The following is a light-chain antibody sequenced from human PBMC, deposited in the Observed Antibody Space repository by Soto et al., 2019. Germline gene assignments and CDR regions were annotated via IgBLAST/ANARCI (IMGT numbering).Light chain of an antibody. CDR1: QSVTSNY. J-gene: IGKJ4*01. Sequence: DIVVTQSPATLSASPGERVTLSCRASQSVTSNYLAWYQQRPGQAPRLLIYGASSRATGIPDRFSGSGSGTDFTLTISRLESEDFAVYYCQQYGSSPLTFGGGTKVEIK. V-gene: IGKV3-20*01. CDR2: GAS. CDR3: QQYGSSPLT.